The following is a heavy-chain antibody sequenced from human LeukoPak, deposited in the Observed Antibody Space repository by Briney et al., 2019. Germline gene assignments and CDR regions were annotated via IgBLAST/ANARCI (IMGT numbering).Heavy chain of an antibody. CDR1: GFTFSSYE. V-gene: IGHV3-21*04. CDR3: ARVGYSYGSHFDY. CDR2: ITSSGAYI. Sequence: GGSLRLSCAASGFTFSSYEMDWVRQAPGKALEWVSSITSSGAYIFYADSVKGRFTISRDNAKDSLYLQMNSLRAEDTAVYYCARVGYSYGSHFDYWGQGTLVTVSS. D-gene: IGHD5-18*01. J-gene: IGHJ4*02.